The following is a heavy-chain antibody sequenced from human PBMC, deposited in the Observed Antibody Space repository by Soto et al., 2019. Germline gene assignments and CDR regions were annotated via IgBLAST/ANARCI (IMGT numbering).Heavy chain of an antibody. J-gene: IGHJ6*03. CDR1: GYTFTSYD. D-gene: IGHD3-3*01. Sequence: ASVRVSCKASGYTFTSYDINWVRQATGQGLEWMGWMNPNSGNTGYAQKFQGRVTMTRNTSISTAYMELSSLRSEDTAVYYCARVRYYDFWSGYCWGETNYYYRDVGGKGPPVPV. CDR3: ARVRYYDFWSGYCWGETNYYYRDV. V-gene: IGHV1-8*01. CDR2: MNPNSGNT.